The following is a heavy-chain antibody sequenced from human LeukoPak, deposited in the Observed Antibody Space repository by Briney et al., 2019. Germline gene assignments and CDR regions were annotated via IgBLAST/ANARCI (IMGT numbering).Heavy chain of an antibody. J-gene: IGHJ5*02. CDR3: ARVVTPRYSSTWTWFDP. CDR1: GDSVSSNSAA. D-gene: IGHD6-13*01. CDR2: TYYRSKWYN. V-gene: IGHV6-1*01. Sequence: SQTLSLTCAISGDSVSSNSAAWNWIRQSPSSGLEWLGRTYYRSKWYNDYAVSVKSRMTINPDTSENQVSLHLNSVTSEDTAVYYCARVVTPRYSSTWTWFDPWGQGTLVIVSS.